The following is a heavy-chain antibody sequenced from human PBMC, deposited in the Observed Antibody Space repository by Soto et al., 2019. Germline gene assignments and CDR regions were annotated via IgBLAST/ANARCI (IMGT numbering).Heavy chain of an antibody. V-gene: IGHV3-64D*06. Sequence: LRLSCSASGLSFNDYPMHWVRQAAGKGLKYVSSISSNGVGTYYADSVKGRFTISRDNSKNTLYLQMNSLRVEDTAVYYCVKDRFVNYWGQGALVTVSS. D-gene: IGHD3-3*01. CDR1: GLSFNDYP. J-gene: IGHJ4*02. CDR3: VKDRFVNY. CDR2: ISSNGVGT.